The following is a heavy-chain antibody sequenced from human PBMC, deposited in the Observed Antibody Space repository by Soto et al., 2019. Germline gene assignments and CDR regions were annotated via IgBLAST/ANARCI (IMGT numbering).Heavy chain of an antibody. D-gene: IGHD4-17*01. CDR3: ARGMTTVTTLDY. V-gene: IGHV4-30-2*01. J-gene: IGHJ4*02. CDR2: IYHSGST. Sequence: QLQLQESGSGLVKPSQTLSLTCAVSGGSISSGGYSWSWIRQPPGKGLEWIGYIYHSGSTYYNPSPNRRVTISLDRSKKQFPLKLSSVTAAETAVCYCARGMTTVTTLDYWGQGTLVTVSS. CDR1: GGSISSGGYS.